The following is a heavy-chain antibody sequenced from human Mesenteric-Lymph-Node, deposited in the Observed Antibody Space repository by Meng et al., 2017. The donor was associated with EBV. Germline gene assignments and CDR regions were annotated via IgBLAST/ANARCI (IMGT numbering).Heavy chain of an antibody. CDR1: GGSVTSGSYY. V-gene: IGHV4-61*01. CDR3: ARGRRGVQYFDF. J-gene: IGHJ4*02. CDR2: IHYSGST. D-gene: IGHD1-1*01. Sequence: HVQVQESGPGLVKPSETLSLTCTVSGGSVTSGSYYWNWIRQPPGKRLEWIGYIHYSGSTNYNPSLKSQITISVDTSKNQLSLRVSHVTAADTAVYYCARGRRGVQYFDFWGQGALVTVS.